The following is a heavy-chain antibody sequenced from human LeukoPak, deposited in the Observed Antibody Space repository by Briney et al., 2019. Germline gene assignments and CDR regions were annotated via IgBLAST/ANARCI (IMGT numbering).Heavy chain of an antibody. J-gene: IGHJ4*02. CDR3: ARDWCIGGSCYTFDY. V-gene: IGHV1-69*05. Sequence: SVKVSCKASGGTFSSYAISWVRQAPGQGLKWMGGIIPIFGTANYAQKFQGRVTITTDESTSTAYMELSSLRSEDTAVYYCARDWCIGGSCYTFDYWGQGTVVTVSS. CDR2: IIPIFGTA. CDR1: GGTFSSYA. D-gene: IGHD2-15*01.